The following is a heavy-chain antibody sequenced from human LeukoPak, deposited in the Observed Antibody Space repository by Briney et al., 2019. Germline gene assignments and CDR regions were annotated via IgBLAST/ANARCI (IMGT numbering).Heavy chain of an antibody. J-gene: IGHJ5*02. Sequence: PSETLSLTCTVSGGSISSYYWSWIRQPAGKGLEWIGRIYTSGSTNYNPSLKSRVTMSVDTSKNQFSLRLSSVTATDTAVYYCARGRAVASWFDPWGQGTLVTVSS. V-gene: IGHV4-4*07. D-gene: IGHD6-19*01. CDR2: IYTSGST. CDR1: GGSISSYY. CDR3: ARGRAVASWFDP.